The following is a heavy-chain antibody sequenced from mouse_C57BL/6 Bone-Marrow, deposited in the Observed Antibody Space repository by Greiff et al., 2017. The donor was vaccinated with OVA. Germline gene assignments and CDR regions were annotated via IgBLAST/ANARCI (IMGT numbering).Heavy chain of an antibody. CDR3: GRAPGFYYAMDD. V-gene: IGHV7-3*01. J-gene: IGHJ4*01. CDR2: IRTNAHGYTT. CDR1: GFTFTDYY. Sequence: EVQLQQSGGGLVQPGGSLSLSCAASGFTFTDYYMSWVRQPPGKALEWLGFIRTNAHGYTTEYSASVKGRFTISRDNSPSIIYLQMRALRAEDSATVYCGRAPGFYYAMDDWGQGTSVTVSS.